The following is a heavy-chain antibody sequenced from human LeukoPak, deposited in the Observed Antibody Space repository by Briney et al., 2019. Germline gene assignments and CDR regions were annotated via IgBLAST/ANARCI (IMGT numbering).Heavy chain of an antibody. V-gene: IGHV3-53*01. CDR3: ARAGVMITFGGVTRHDAFDI. CDR1: GFTVSNNY. J-gene: IGHJ3*02. D-gene: IGHD3-16*01. Sequence: PGGSLRLSCAASGFTVSNNYMSWVRQAPGKGLEWVSVIYSGGSTYYADSVKGRFTISRDNAKNSLYLQMNSLRAEDTAVYYCARAGVMITFGGVTRHDAFDIWGQGTMVTVSS. CDR2: IYSGGST.